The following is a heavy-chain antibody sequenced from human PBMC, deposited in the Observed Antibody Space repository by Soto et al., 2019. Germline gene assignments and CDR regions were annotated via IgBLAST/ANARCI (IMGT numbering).Heavy chain of an antibody. J-gene: IGHJ3*01. CDR3: ANWHELEHAYDV. CDR1: GLTVSGKKY. V-gene: IGHV3-53*01. CDR2: LYDVDGS. D-gene: IGHD1-1*01. Sequence: DVQLVESGGGLIQPGESLRLSCAAFGLTVSGKKYVAWVRQAPGKGLEWVSALYDVDGSFYADSVKGRFTTSSDSSKTTVYLQMNGLRPDDTAVYYCANWHELEHAYDVWGQGTTVTVSS.